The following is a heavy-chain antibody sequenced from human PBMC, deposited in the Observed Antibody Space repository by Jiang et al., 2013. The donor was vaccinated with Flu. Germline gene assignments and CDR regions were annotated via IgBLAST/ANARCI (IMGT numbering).Heavy chain of an antibody. CDR3: ATSTVVTPLGEWSDAFDI. V-gene: IGHV1-2*06. D-gene: IGHD4-23*01. Sequence: GAEVKKPGASVKVSCKASGYTFTGYYMHWVRQAPGQGLEWMGRINPNSGGTNYAQKFQGRVTMTRDTSISTAYMELSRLRSDDTAVYYCATSTVVTPLGEWSDAFDIWGQGTMVTVSS. J-gene: IGHJ3*02. CDR1: GYTFTGYY. CDR2: INPNSGGT.